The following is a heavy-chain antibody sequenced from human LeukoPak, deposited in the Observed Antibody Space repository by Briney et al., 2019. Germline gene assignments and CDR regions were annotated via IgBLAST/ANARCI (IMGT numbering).Heavy chain of an antibody. CDR2: IYYSGST. CDR3: ARYDIVVVPAAIYVEPLFDY. V-gene: IGHV4-39*01. J-gene: IGHJ4*02. CDR1: GGSISSSSYY. Sequence: PSETLSLTCTVSGGSISSSSYYWGWIRQPPGKGLEWSGSIYYSGSTYYNPSLKSRVTISVDTSKNQFALKLDSVTAGGTAGFYCARYDIVVVPAAIYVEPLFDYWGQGTMVTVSS. D-gene: IGHD2-2*02.